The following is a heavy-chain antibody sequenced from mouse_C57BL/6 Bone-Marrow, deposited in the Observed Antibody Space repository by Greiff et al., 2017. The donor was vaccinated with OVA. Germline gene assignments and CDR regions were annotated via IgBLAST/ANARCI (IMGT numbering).Heavy chain of an antibody. J-gene: IGHJ1*03. V-gene: IGHV1-39*01. Sequence: LQESGPELVKPGASVKISCKASGYSFTDYNMNWVKQSNGKSLEWIGVINPNYGTTSYNQKFKGKATLTVDQSSSTAYMQLNSLTSEDSAVYYCAREGNYGSSYFYWYFDVWGTGTTVTVSS. D-gene: IGHD1-1*01. CDR1: GYSFTDYN. CDR2: INPNYGTT. CDR3: AREGNYGSSYFYWYFDV.